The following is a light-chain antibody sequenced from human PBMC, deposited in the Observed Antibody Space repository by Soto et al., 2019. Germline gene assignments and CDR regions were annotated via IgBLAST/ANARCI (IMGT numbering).Light chain of an antibody. CDR2: AAS. Sequence: EIVMTQSPATLSVSPGERATLSCRASQSVSSSYLVWHQQKPGQAPRLLIYAASRRATGIPDRFSGGGSGTDFTLTISRLEPEDFAVYYCQQYGSSPWTFGQGTKV. CDR3: QQYGSSPWT. J-gene: IGKJ1*01. CDR1: QSVSSSY. V-gene: IGKV3-20*01.